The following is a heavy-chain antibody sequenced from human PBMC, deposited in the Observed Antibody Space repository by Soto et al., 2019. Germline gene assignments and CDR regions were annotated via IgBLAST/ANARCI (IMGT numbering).Heavy chain of an antibody. J-gene: IGHJ6*03. CDR3: ARIYSYYYYMDV. Sequence: SETLSLPYTVSGGSISSSYWRWIRQPPGKGLEWIGSIYYSGSTYYNPSLKSRVTISVDTSKNQFSLKLSSVTAADTAVYYCARIYSYYYYMDVWGKGTTVTVSS. CDR2: IYYSGST. D-gene: IGHD2-15*01. CDR1: GGSISSSY. V-gene: IGHV4-39*01.